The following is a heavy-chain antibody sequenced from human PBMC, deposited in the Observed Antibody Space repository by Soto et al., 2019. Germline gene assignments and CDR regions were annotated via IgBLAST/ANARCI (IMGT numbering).Heavy chain of an antibody. D-gene: IGHD3-22*01. V-gene: IGHV4-39*01. CDR1: GGSISSSSYY. Sequence: QLQLQESGPGLVKPSETLSLTCIVSGGSISSSSYYWGWIRQPPGKGLEWIGSISHTGSTYYNPSLQGRVTISVDTSKNPFSLKGSAVTAADTAVYYCARHLGSSGYSAYDYWGQGTLVTVSS. CDR2: ISHTGST. CDR3: ARHLGSSGYSAYDY. J-gene: IGHJ4*02.